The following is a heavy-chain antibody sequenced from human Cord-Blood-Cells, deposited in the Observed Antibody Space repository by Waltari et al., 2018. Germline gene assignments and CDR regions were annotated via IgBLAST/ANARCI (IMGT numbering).Heavy chain of an antibody. J-gene: IGHJ3*02. CDR3: ASSSGIAAADAFDI. CDR2: INHSGRT. Sequence: QVQLQQWGAGLLKPSETLSLTCAVYGGSFSGYYWSWIRQPPGKGLEWIGEINHSGRTNYNPDLKSRVTISVDTSKNQFSLKLSSVTAADTAVYYCASSSGIAAADAFDIWGQGTMVTVSS. CDR1: GGSFSGYY. D-gene: IGHD6-13*01. V-gene: IGHV4-34*01.